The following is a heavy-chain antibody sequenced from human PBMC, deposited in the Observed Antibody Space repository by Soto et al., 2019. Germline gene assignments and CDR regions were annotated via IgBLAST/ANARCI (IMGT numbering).Heavy chain of an antibody. J-gene: IGHJ6*03. D-gene: IGHD2-15*01. CDR3: AREGYSSSGMCYGGYYYMDV. CDR1: GYTLTNYG. V-gene: IGHV1-18*01. CDR2: ISAYNGHA. Sequence: QVQLVQSGGEVKNPGASVKVSCKAFGYTLTNYGISWVRQAPGQGLEWMGWISAYNGHANYAQKFQGRVRLTTDRPTSTAYMELRSLGSDDTAEYYCAREGYSSSGMCYGGYYYMDVWGKGTTVIVS.